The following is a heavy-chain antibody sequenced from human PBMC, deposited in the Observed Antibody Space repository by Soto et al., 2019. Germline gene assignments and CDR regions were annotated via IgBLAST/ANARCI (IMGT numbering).Heavy chain of an antibody. Sequence: SETLSLTCSVSGVSMSSTAYYWSCIRQHPGQGREWIAYIYHSGDTHYNPSLSSRITISMDTSKKQLSLKLTSVTDADTSVYYCASTYSGYFDQWGQGTLVTVSS. CDR1: GVSMSSTAYY. D-gene: IGHD3-22*01. CDR2: IYHSGDT. CDR3: ASTYSGYFDQ. J-gene: IGHJ4*02. V-gene: IGHV4-31*03.